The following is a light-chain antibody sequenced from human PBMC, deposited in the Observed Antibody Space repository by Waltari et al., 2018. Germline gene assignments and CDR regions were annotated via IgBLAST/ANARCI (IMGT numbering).Light chain of an antibody. J-gene: IGLJ3*02. CDR2: GST. V-gene: IGLV1-40*01. CDR1: GSNIGAGYD. Sequence: QSVLTQPPSVSGAPGQRVTISCTGSGSNIGAGYDVHWYQQLPRAAPKLLIYGSTSRPLGVPDRFFGSTSGTSAFLAITGLQAEDEADYYCQSYDTTPSVVFGGGTKLTVL. CDR3: QSYDTTPSVV.